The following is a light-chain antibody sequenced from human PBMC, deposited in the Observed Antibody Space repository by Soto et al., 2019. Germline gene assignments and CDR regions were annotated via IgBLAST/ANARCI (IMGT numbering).Light chain of an antibody. CDR1: SSDVGGYNY. CDR3: QSYDKRLTAYV. J-gene: IGLJ1*01. CDR2: EVS. Sequence: QSALTQPPSASGSPGQSVTISCTGTSSDVGGYNYVSWYQQHPGKAPKLMIYEVSKRPSGVPERFSGSKSGNTASLAITGLQAEDEGHYYCQSYDKRLTAYVFGTGTKVTVL. V-gene: IGLV2-8*01.